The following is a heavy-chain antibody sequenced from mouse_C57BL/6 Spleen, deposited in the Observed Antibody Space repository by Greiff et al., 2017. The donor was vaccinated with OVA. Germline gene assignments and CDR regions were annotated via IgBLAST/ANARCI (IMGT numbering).Heavy chain of an antibody. Sequence: QVQLQQPGPELVKPGASVKLSCKASGYTFTSYWMHWVKQRPGQGLEWIGNINPSNGGTNYNEKFKSKATLTVDKSSSTAYMQLSSLTSEDSAVYYCARGDYGYDGFAYWGQGTLVTVSA. V-gene: IGHV1-53*01. CDR1: GYTFTSYW. D-gene: IGHD2-2*01. CDR2: INPSNGGT. CDR3: ARGDYGYDGFAY. J-gene: IGHJ3*01.